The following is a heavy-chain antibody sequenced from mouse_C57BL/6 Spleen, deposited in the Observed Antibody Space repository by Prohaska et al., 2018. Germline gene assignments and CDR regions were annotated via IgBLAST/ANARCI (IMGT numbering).Heavy chain of an antibody. CDR2: IYPNNGGN. Sequence: HGKSLEWIGYIYPNNGGNGYNQKFKGKATLTVDKSSSTAYMELRSLTSEDSAVYYCARSSIYYDYDEGVFDYWGQGTTLTVSS. D-gene: IGHD2-4*01. V-gene: IGHV1-34*01. J-gene: IGHJ2*01. CDR3: ARSSIYYDYDEGVFDY.